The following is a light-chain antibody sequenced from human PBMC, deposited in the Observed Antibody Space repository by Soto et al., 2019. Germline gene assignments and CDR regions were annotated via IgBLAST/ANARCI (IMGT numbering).Light chain of an antibody. J-gene: IGKJ1*01. CDR2: AAS. Sequence: AIQLTQSPSSLSASVGDRVTITCRASQAIRTALGWYQQKPGKVPKLLIYAASTLQSGVPSRFSGSGSGTDFTITISSLQPEDFATYYCLLDFRYFWAFGQGTKVDIK. V-gene: IGKV1-6*01. CDR1: QAIRTA. CDR3: LLDFRYFWA.